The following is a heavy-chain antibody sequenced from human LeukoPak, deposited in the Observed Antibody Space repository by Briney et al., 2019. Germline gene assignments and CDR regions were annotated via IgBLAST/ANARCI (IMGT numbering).Heavy chain of an antibody. V-gene: IGHV1-2*02. J-gene: IGHJ4*02. CDR2: ITPNSGGT. CDR3: ARGRMSTILFDS. Sequence: ASVKVSCKASGYTFTGYYIHWVRQAPGQGLEWMGWITPNSGGTNYAQKFQGRVTMTRDTSISTAYTELSRLRPNDTAVYYCARGRMSTILFDSWGQGTLVTVSS. CDR1: GYTFTGYY. D-gene: IGHD5-24*01.